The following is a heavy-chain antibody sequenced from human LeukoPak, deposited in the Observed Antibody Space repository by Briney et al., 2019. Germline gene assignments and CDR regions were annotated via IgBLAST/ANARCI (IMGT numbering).Heavy chain of an antibody. V-gene: IGHV3-33*01. CDR2: IWYDGSNK. Sequence: GGSLRLSCAASEFTFSSYGMHWVRKAPPKGLEWVAVIWYDGSNKYYADSVKGRFTISRDNSKNTVYLQMNSLRVEDTAVYYCARDQRPGWGEYFQHWGQGTLVTVSS. CDR1: EFTFSSYG. J-gene: IGHJ1*01. CDR3: ARDQRPGWGEYFQH. D-gene: IGHD3-16*01.